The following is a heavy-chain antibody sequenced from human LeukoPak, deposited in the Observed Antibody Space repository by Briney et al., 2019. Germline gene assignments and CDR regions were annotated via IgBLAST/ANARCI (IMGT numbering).Heavy chain of an antibody. V-gene: IGHV1-46*03. Sequence: AAVKVSFKEAGCPFPSYYIHWGRPAPGQGVEWMGIINPSCGSTSYAKNFQGRVTMTRDTSTSTVYMELSSLRSEDTAVYYCARDHHSNIVATIKGQQLVREDYWGQGTLVTVSS. J-gene: IGHJ4*02. CDR3: ARDHHSNIVATIKGQQLVREDY. CDR1: GCPFPSYY. D-gene: IGHD5-12*01. CDR2: INPSCGST.